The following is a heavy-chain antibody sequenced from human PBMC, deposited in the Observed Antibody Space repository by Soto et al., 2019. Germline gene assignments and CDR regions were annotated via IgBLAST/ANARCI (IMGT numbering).Heavy chain of an antibody. CDR3: ARGLVAATAPLDY. D-gene: IGHD2-15*01. CDR2: IYYSGST. J-gene: IGHJ4*02. CDR1: GGSISSSSYY. V-gene: IGHV4-39*01. Sequence: PSETLSLTCTVSGGSISSSSYYWGWIRQPPGKGLEWIGSIYYSGSTYYNPSLKSRVTISVDTSKNQFSLKLSSVTAADTAVYYCARGLVAATAPLDYWGQGSLVTVSS.